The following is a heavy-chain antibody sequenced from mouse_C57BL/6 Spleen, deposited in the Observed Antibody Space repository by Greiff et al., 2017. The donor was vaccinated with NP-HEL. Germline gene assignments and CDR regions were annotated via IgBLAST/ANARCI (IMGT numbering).Heavy chain of an antibody. V-gene: IGHV5-9*01. Sequence: DVMLVESGGGLVKPGGSLKLSCAASGFTFSSYTMSWVRQTPEKRLEWVATISGGGGNTYYPDSVKGRFTISRDNAKNTLYLQMSSLRSEDTALYYCARTNYDVFFDYWGQGTTLTVSS. CDR2: ISGGGGNT. CDR3: ARTNYDVFFDY. J-gene: IGHJ2*01. D-gene: IGHD2-4*01. CDR1: GFTFSSYT.